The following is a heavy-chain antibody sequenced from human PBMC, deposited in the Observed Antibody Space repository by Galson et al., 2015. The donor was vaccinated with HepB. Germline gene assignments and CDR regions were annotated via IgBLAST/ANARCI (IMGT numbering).Heavy chain of an antibody. V-gene: IGHV3-33*08. Sequence: SLRLSCAASGFTFSSYGMHWVRQAPGKGLEWVAVIWYDGSNKYYADSVKGRFTISRDNSKNTLYLQMDSLRAEDTAVYHCARDGGALGYCSGGSCYGPGDYWGQGTLVTVSS. J-gene: IGHJ4*02. CDR2: IWYDGSNK. CDR1: GFTFSSYG. CDR3: ARDGGALGYCSGGSCYGPGDY. D-gene: IGHD2-15*01.